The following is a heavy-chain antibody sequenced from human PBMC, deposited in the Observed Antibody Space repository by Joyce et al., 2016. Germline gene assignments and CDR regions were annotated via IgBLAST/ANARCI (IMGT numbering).Heavy chain of an antibody. CDR2: METTGGA. Sequence: QLQLQESGPGLVKPSQTLSLTCSVSGGAISSGGYHWSWIRQPAGKGLEWIGQMETTGGADYGPALKSRVTLVVDTSKHQFSLELNSVTAADTAVYYCAALMAGGSGGGYWGQGTLVTVSS. CDR1: GGAISSGGYH. V-gene: IGHV4-61*02. J-gene: IGHJ4*02. D-gene: IGHD6-19*01. CDR3: AALMAGGSGGGY.